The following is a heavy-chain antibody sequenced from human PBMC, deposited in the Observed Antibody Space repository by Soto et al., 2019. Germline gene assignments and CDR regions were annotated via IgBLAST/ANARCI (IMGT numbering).Heavy chain of an antibody. D-gene: IGHD6-13*01. J-gene: IGHJ4*02. CDR1: GFTFSSYA. CDR3: ARYRGSYSSSWYLWDY. CDR2: VSGGGGTT. Sequence: EVQLLESGGGLIQPGGSLRLSCAASGFTFSSYAMNWVRQAPGKGLEWVSAVSGGGGTTYYADSVKGRFTSATDNSKNSMYLHMNSRRADDTAVYYWARYRGSYSSSWYLWDYWGQGRLVTASS. V-gene: IGHV3-23*01.